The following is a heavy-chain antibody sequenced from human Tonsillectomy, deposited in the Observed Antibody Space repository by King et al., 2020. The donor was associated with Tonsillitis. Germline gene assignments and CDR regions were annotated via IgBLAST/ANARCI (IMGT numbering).Heavy chain of an antibody. CDR1: GFIFTSYA. CDR3: AITYYSSGYYYNARDY. CDR2: ISHDASDK. D-gene: IGHD3-22*01. V-gene: IGHV3-30-3*01. J-gene: IGHJ4*02. Sequence: VQLVESGGGVVEPGKSLRLSCAVSGFIFTSYAIHWVRQAPGKGLEGVAVISHDASDKYYADSVKGRFTVSRDNSKSTLYLQMNSLRAADTAVYYCAITYYSSGYYYNARDYWGQGTLVTVSS.